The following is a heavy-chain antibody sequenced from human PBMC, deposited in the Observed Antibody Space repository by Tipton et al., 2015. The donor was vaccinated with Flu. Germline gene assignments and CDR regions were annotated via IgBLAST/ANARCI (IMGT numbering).Heavy chain of an antibody. D-gene: IGHD2-2*01. Sequence: TLSLTCTVSGYSLRSTYYWGWVRRPPGKGLEWIGTIYHSGTTYYNPSLKSRLTISVDTSKNQFSLRLSSVTAADTAVYYCARDPSLGMPDYFDYWGQGILVTASS. J-gene: IGHJ4*02. CDR1: GYSLRSTYY. CDR3: ARDPSLGMPDYFDY. CDR2: IYHSGTT. V-gene: IGHV4-38-2*02.